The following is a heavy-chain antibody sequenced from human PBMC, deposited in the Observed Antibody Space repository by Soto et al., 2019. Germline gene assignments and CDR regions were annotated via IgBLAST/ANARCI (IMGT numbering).Heavy chain of an antibody. Sequence: KPSETLSLTCAVYGGSFSGYYWSWIRQPPGKGLEWIGEINHSGSTNYNPSLKSRVTISVDTSKNQFSLKLSSVTAADTAVYYCARAVLYNWFDPWGQGTLVTVSS. D-gene: IGHD6-19*01. CDR1: GGSFSGYY. CDR2: INHSGST. J-gene: IGHJ5*02. V-gene: IGHV4-34*01. CDR3: ARAVLYNWFDP.